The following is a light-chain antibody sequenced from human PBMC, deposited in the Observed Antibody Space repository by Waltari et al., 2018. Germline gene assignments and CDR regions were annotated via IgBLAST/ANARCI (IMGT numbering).Light chain of an antibody. CDR1: QNISKF. CDR3: EQTYNTPPIS. V-gene: IGKV1-39*01. Sequence: DIQMTQSPSSLSASVGDSVTFTCRASQNISKFLNWYQRKPGKAPKLLIYAASTLKVGGPLRFSGSGSGTEFTLTLTDLQAEDSATYFCEQTYNTPPISFGHGARLFIK. CDR2: AAS. J-gene: IGKJ5*01.